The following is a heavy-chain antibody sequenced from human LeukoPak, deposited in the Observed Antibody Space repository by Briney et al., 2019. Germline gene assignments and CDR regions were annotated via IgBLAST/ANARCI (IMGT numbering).Heavy chain of an antibody. CDR3: ATSGEQLQSPDDAFDI. CDR1: GYSFTSYW. J-gene: IGHJ3*02. V-gene: IGHV5-51*01. D-gene: IGHD6-6*01. CDR2: IYPGDSDT. Sequence: GESLKISCKGSGYSFTSYWIGWVRQMPGKGLEWMGIIYPGDSDTRYSPSLQGQVTISADKSISTAYLQWSSLKASDTAMYYCATSGEQLQSPDDAFDIWGQGTMVTVSS.